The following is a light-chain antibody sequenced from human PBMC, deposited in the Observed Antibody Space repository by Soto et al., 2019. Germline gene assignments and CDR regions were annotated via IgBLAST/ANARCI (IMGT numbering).Light chain of an antibody. Sequence: QSVLSQPPSASGTPGQRVTISCSGSSSNIGTNTVNWYQHLPGTAPKLLIYSNDQRPSGVPDRFSGSKSGTSASLAISGLQSEDEADYYCASWDDSLHGVFGGGTKLTVL. CDR1: SSNIGTNT. V-gene: IGLV1-44*01. CDR2: SND. CDR3: ASWDDSLHGV. J-gene: IGLJ3*02.